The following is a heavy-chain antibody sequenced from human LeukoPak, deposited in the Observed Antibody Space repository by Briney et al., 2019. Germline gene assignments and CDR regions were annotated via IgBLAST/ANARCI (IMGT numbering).Heavy chain of an antibody. CDR1: GFTFSSYW. CDR2: INQDGNNI. D-gene: IGHD6-19*01. CDR3: ARYLNSGPADY. J-gene: IGHJ4*02. Sequence: GGSLRLSCAVSGFTFSSYWMSWVRQAPGKGLEWVANINQDGNNIHYVDSVKGRFTISRDNAKNSLYLQMNSLRADDTAVYYCARYLNSGPADYWGQGTLVTVSS. V-gene: IGHV3-7*01.